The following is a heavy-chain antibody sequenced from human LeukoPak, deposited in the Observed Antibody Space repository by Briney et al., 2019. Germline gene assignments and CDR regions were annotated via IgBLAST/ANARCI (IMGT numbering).Heavy chain of an antibody. CDR2: INPSGGST. J-gene: IGHJ4*02. D-gene: IGHD6-6*01. CDR1: GYTFTVYY. CDR3: ARHSSSGPDY. Sequence: GASVNVSFKASGYTFTVYYMHWVRQAPGQGGEWMGIINPSGGSTSYAQKFQGRVTMTTDMSTSTVYMELSSLRSEDTAVYYCARHSSSGPDYWGQGTLVTVSS. V-gene: IGHV1-46*01.